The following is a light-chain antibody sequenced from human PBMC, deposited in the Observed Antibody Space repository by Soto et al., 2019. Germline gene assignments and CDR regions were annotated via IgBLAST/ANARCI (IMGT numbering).Light chain of an antibody. CDR3: AAWDDSLNGLV. J-gene: IGLJ1*01. CDR1: SSNIGSNT. V-gene: IGLV1-44*01. CDR2: NNN. Sequence: QSVLTQPPSASGTPGQRVTISCSGSSSNIGSNTVYWYQQLPGTAPKLLIYNNNQRPSAVPDRFSGSKSGTSASLAISGLQSEDEADYYCAAWDDSLNGLVFGTGTKVTVL.